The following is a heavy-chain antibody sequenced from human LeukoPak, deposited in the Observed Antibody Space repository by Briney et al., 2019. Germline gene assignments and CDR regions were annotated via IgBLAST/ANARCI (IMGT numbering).Heavy chain of an antibody. V-gene: IGHV3-48*04. D-gene: IGHD3-3*01. Sequence: GGSLRLSCAASGFTFSSYSMNWVRQAPGKGLEWVSHISTTSSPTYYADSVKGRFAMSRDNAKNSVYLQMNSLRAEDTAVYYCARDFNFWSGYIVWGQGTLVTVSS. J-gene: IGHJ4*02. CDR3: ARDFNFWSGYIV. CDR2: ISTTSSPT. CDR1: GFTFSSYS.